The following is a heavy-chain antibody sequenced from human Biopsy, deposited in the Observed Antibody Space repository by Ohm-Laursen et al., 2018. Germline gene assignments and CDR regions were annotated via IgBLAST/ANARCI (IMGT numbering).Heavy chain of an antibody. J-gene: IGHJ4*02. CDR1: GYAVNDYF. CDR3: ALQSVAQMKNFDY. V-gene: IGHV1-2*02. CDR2: ISPNSGGT. D-gene: IGHD6-19*01. Sequence: ASVKVSCKGSGYAVNDYFLHWLRQAPGQGPEWMGWISPNSGGTNYAQKFQGSITMTKNTSMSTAYMEMSRLRSDDTAVYYCALQSVAQMKNFDYWGQGTLVTVSS.